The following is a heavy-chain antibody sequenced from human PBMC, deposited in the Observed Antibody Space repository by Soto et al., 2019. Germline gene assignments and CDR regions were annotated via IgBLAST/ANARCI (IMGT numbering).Heavy chain of an antibody. CDR3: ARLDILTGYPLPSYYGMDV. CDR2: IYYSGST. D-gene: IGHD3-9*01. J-gene: IGHJ6*02. V-gene: IGHV4-39*01. Sequence: SETLSHTCTVSVGSISSSSYYWGWIRQPPGKGLEWIGSIYYSGSTYYNPSLKSRVTIPVDTSKNQFSLKLSSVTAADTAVYYCARLDILTGYPLPSYYGMDVWGQGTTVTVSS. CDR1: VGSISSSSYY.